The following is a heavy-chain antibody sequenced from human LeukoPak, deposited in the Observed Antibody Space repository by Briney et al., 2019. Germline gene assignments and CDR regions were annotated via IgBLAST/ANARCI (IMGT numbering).Heavy chain of an antibody. J-gene: IGHJ6*03. D-gene: IGHD2-2*01. CDR2: ISAYNGNT. CDR3: ARVRVPAAMFYYYKDV. V-gene: IGHV1-18*01. Sequence: GASVKVSCKASGYTFTSYGISWVRQAPGQGLEWMGWISAYNGNTNYAQKLQGRVTMTTDTSTSTAYMELRSLRSDDTAVYYCARVRVPAAMFYYYKDVWGKGTTVTVSS. CDR1: GYTFTSYG.